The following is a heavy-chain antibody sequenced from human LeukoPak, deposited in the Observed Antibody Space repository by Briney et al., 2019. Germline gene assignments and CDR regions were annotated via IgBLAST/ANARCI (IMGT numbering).Heavy chain of an antibody. CDR1: GFTFSDYY. CDR2: ISSSGSTI. CDR3: ARWAFGGAPNWFDP. V-gene: IGHV3-11*01. J-gene: IGHJ5*02. D-gene: IGHD3-16*01. Sequence: PGGSLRLSCAASGFTFSDYYMSWIRQAPGKGLEWVSYISSSGSTIYYADSVKGRFTISRDNAKNSLYLQMNSLRAEDTAVYYCARWAFGGAPNWFDPWGQGTLVTVSS.